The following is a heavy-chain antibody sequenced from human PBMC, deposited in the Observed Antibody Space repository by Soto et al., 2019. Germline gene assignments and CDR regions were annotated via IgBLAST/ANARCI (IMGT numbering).Heavy chain of an antibody. CDR3: ARGRLDYDFWSGYSDY. Sequence: QVQLQESGPGLVKPSETLSLTCTVSGGSISSYYWSWIRQPPGKGLEWIGYIYYSGSTNYNPSLKRRLTISVDTSKNQFSLKLSSVTAADTAVYYCARGRLDYDFWSGYSDYWGQGTLVTVSS. CDR2: IYYSGST. CDR1: GGSISSYY. J-gene: IGHJ4*02. D-gene: IGHD3-3*01. V-gene: IGHV4-59*08.